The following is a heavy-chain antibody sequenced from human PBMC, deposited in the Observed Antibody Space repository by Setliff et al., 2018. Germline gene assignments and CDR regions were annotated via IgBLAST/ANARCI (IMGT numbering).Heavy chain of an antibody. Sequence: SETLSLTCTVSGASLRSGSAYWGWLRQSAGKGLEWLGRIYTDGTTNYSPSVKSRVTISSDTSKNVFSLRMSSVTAADTALYYCRQAVVGRDVFDIWGQGTVVTVSS. J-gene: IGHJ3*02. V-gene: IGHV4-61*02. CDR3: RQAVVGRDVFDI. CDR1: GASLRSGSAY. CDR2: IYTDGTT. D-gene: IGHD1-1*01.